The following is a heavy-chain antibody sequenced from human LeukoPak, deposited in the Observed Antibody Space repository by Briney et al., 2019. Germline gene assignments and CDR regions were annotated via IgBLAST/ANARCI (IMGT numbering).Heavy chain of an antibody. CDR1: GYTFTSYG. D-gene: IGHD6-13*01. CDR3: ARGARRISSWYFGAFDI. CDR2: ISAYNGNT. Sequence: ASVKVSCKASGYTFTSYGISWVRQAPGQGLEWMGWISAYNGNTNYAQKPQGRVTMTTDTSTSTAYMELRSLRSDDTAVYYCARGARRISSWYFGAFDIWGRGTMVTVSS. V-gene: IGHV1-18*01. J-gene: IGHJ3*02.